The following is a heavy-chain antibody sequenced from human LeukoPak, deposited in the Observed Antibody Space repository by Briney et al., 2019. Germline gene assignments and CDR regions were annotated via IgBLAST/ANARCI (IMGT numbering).Heavy chain of an antibody. CDR2: IYYSGST. CDR3: ARRSSSWYSKIDS. V-gene: IGHV4-39*01. Sequence: SETLSLTCTVSGGSISSSSYYWGWIRQPPGKGLEWIGNIYYSGSTYYNPSLKSRVTISEDTSKNQFSLKLSPVTAADTAVYYCARRSSSWYSKIDSWGQGTLVTVSS. J-gene: IGHJ4*02. D-gene: IGHD6-13*01. CDR1: GGSISSSSYY.